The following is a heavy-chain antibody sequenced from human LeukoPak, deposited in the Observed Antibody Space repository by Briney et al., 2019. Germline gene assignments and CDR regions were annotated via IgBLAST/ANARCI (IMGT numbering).Heavy chain of an antibody. CDR2: IHHRGST. CDR3: ARGGIVVVVAATGWFDP. CDR1: GGSFSGYY. J-gene: IGHJ5*02. V-gene: IGHV4-34*01. Sequence: PSETLSLTCAVYGGSFSGYYWSWIRQPPGKGLEWIGEIHHRGSTNYNPSLKSRVTISVDTSKNQCSLKLSSVTAAATAVYYCARGGIVVVVAATGWFDPWGQGTLVTVSS. D-gene: IGHD2-15*01.